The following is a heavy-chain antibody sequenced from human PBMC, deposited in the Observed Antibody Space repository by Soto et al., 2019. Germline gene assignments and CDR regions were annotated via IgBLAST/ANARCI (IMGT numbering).Heavy chain of an antibody. V-gene: IGHV3-64D*08. D-gene: IGHD3-3*01. CDR1: GFTFSSYA. Sequence: GSLRLSCSASGFTFSSYAMHWVRQAPGKGLEYVSAISSNGGSTYYADSVKGRFTISRDNSKNTLYLQMSSLRAEDTAVYYCVIYAFYDFWSGYYTGIEFDYWGQGTLVTVSS. CDR2: ISSNGGST. CDR3: VIYAFYDFWSGYYTGIEFDY. J-gene: IGHJ4*02.